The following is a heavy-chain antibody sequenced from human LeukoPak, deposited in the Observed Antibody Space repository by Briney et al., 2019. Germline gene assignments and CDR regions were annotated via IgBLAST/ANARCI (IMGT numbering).Heavy chain of an antibody. J-gene: IGHJ3*02. V-gene: IGHV3-23*01. D-gene: IGHD6-6*01. CDR3: ARPLIAARPIKEAFDI. CDR1: GFTFGDYV. CDR2: ITASGDRT. Sequence: GESLRLSCAASGFTFGDYVMIWVRQAPGKGLEWVSGITASGDRTFYGDSVRGRFTMSRDNSKNTVYLQMNSLRVDDTAVYYCARPLIAARPIKEAFDIWGQGTMVTVSS.